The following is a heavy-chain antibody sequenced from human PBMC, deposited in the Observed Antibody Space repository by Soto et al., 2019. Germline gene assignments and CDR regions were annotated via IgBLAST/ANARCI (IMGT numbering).Heavy chain of an antibody. V-gene: IGHV1-69*02. Sequence: QVQLVQSGAEVKKPGSSVKDTCKASGGTFSSDTISWVRQAPVRGLEWMGRIIPILGIANYAQKFQGRVTITADKSTSTAYMELSSLRSEDTAVYYCARGPSKVVVPAAPGWFDPWGQGTLVTVSS. CDR1: GGTFSSDT. CDR2: IIPILGIA. D-gene: IGHD2-2*01. CDR3: ARGPSKVVVPAAPGWFDP. J-gene: IGHJ5*02.